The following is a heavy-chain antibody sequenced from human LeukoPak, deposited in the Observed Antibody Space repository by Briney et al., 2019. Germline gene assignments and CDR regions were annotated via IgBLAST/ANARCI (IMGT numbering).Heavy chain of an antibody. CDR1: GGTYSSYA. V-gene: IGHV1-69*13. CDR2: IIPIFGTA. CDR3: ARDPYGSGSYTPYNWFDP. J-gene: IGHJ5*02. Sequence: SVKVSCKASGGTYSSYAISWVRQVPGQGLEWMGGIIPIFGTANYAQKFQGRVTITADESTSTAYMELSSLRSEDTAVYYCARDPYGSGSYTPYNWFDPWGQGTLVTVSS. D-gene: IGHD3-10*01.